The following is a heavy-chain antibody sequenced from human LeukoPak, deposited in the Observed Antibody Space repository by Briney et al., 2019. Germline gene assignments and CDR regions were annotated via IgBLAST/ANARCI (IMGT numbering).Heavy chain of an antibody. J-gene: IGHJ4*02. V-gene: IGHV3-23*01. CDR3: ANTIVGASYFDY. D-gene: IGHD1-26*01. Sequence: GGSLRPSCAASGFTFSSYAMSWVRQAPGKGLEWVSAISGSGGSTYYADSVKGRFTISRDNSKNTLYLQMNSLRAEDTAVYYCANTIVGASYFDYWGQGTLVTVSS. CDR1: GFTFSSYA. CDR2: ISGSGGST.